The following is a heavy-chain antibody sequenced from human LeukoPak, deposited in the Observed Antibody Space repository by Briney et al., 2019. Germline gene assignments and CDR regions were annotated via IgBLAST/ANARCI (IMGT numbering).Heavy chain of an antibody. V-gene: IGHV4-59*01. CDR3: GRGYGPNSSGWDS. J-gene: IGHJ4*02. CDR2: IYYSGST. D-gene: IGHD6-19*01. CDR1: GGSISSNY. Sequence: SETLSLTCTVSGGSISSNYWSWIRQPPGKGLEWIGYIYYSGSTNYNPSLKRRFTISVDTSKNQFSLKLTSVTAADTALYYCGRGYGPNSSGWDSWGQGTLVTVSS.